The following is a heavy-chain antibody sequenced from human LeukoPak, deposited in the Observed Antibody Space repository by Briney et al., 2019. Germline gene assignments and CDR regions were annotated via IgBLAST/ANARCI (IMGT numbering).Heavy chain of an antibody. Sequence: GGSLRLSCAASGFTFSSYFMNWVRQSPEKGLEWVSAISGNGGRTYYADSVRCRFTISRDNSKNTLYLQMNSLRVEDTAIYYCAKIPASSHYCSGGTCFPYTWFDPWGQGTLVTVSS. J-gene: IGHJ5*02. V-gene: IGHV3-23*01. CDR1: GFTFSSYF. CDR3: AKIPASSHYCSGGTCFPYTWFDP. D-gene: IGHD2-15*01. CDR2: ISGNGGRT.